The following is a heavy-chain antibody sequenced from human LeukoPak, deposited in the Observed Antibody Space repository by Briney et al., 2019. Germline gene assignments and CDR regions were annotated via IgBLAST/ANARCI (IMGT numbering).Heavy chain of an antibody. CDR2: AYYRSKWYS. CDR1: GDSVSSNSAA. V-gene: IGHV6-1*01. CDR3: GRSYCSNGACYSVDY. Sequence: SQTLSLTCAISGDSVSSNSAAWNWIRQSPSRGLEWLGRAYYRSKWYSDYAVSVRSRITINPDTSKNQLSLQFNSVTPEDTAVYYCGRSYCSNGACYSVDYWGQGTLSPSPQ. J-gene: IGHJ4*02. D-gene: IGHD2-8*01.